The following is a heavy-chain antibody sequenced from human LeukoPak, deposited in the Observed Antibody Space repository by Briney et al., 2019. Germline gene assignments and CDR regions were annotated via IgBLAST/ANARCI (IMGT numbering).Heavy chain of an antibody. J-gene: IGHJ4*02. CDR3: ARDRYGGNSAAMYYFDY. V-gene: IGHV1-46*01. Sequence: ASVKVSCKASGYTFTSYYIHWVRQAPGQGLEWMGIINPSGGSTSYAQKFQGRVTMTRDTSTSTVYMELSSLRSEDTAVYYCARDRYGGNSAAMYYFDYWGQGTLVTVSS. CDR1: GYTFTSYY. CDR2: INPSGGST. D-gene: IGHD4-23*01.